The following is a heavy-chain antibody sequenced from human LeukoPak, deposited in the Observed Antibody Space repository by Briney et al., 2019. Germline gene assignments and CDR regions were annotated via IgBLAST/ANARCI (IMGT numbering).Heavy chain of an antibody. Sequence: SETLSLTCSVSGAPLTPYYWNWIRQPPGKGLEWIGRYASGSTTHNPSLKGQFNMSIDTSKNQISLKLTSVAAADTAVYYCATGDHSFDNWGQGTLVTVTP. V-gene: IGHV4-4*07. D-gene: IGHD7-27*01. CDR3: ATGDHSFDN. J-gene: IGHJ4*02. CDR2: YASGST. CDR1: GAPLTPYY.